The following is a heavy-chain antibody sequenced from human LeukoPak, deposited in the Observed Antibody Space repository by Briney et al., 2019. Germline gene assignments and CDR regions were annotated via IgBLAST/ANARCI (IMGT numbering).Heavy chain of an antibody. CDR3: AKDSTVSSRSPVDIVAARRYFDY. CDR2: ISGSGGST. D-gene: IGHD5-12*01. Sequence: GGSLRLSCAASGFTFSSYGMSWVRQAPGKGLEWVSAISGSGGSTYYADSVKGRFTISRDNSKNTLYLQMNSLRAEDTAVYYCAKDSTVSSRSPVDIVAARRYFDYWGQGTLVTVSS. V-gene: IGHV3-23*01. J-gene: IGHJ4*02. CDR1: GFTFSSYG.